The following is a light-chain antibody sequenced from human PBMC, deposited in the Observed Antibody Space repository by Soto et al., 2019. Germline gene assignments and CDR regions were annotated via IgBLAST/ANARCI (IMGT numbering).Light chain of an antibody. J-gene: IGLJ2*01. Sequence: QAVVTQPPSTSGTPGQRVTISCSGSSSNIGTNSVNWYQQLPGTAPKLLIYNSNQRPSGVPDRFSGSKSGTSASLAISGLQSEDEADYYCATWDDSLNGPVLGGGTKLTVL. CDR3: ATWDDSLNGPV. V-gene: IGLV1-44*01. CDR2: NSN. CDR1: SSNIGTNS.